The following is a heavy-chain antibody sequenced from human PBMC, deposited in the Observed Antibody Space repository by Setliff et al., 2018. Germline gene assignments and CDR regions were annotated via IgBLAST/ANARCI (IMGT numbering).Heavy chain of an antibody. V-gene: IGHV3-23*01. D-gene: IGHD4-17*01. CDR3: SRDPNGDYVGAFDP. Sequence: GESLRLSCAASAFTFNKYAVTWLRQAPGKGLEWVSSITVSGHSTYADSVKGRFSISRDNSRNILYLQMNSLRAEDTASYFCSRDPNGDYVGAFDPWGQGILVTVSS. CDR1: AFTFNKYA. J-gene: IGHJ5*02. CDR2: ITVSGHST.